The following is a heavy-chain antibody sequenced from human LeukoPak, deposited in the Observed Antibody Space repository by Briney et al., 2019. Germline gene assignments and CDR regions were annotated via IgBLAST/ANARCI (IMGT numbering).Heavy chain of an antibody. V-gene: IGHV3-48*02. CDR2: ISSSSSTI. D-gene: IGHD6-19*01. Sequence: PGGSLRLSCAASGFTFSSYSMNWVRQAPGKGLEWVSYISSSSSTIYYADSVKGRFTISRDNAKNSLYLQMNSLRDEDTAVYYCARDQWLVRTDLLWYYYGMDVWGQGTTVTVSS. CDR1: GFTFSSYS. CDR3: ARDQWLVRTDLLWYYYGMDV. J-gene: IGHJ6*02.